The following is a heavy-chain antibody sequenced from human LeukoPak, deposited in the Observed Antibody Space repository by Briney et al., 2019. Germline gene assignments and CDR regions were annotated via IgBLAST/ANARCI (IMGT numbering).Heavy chain of an antibody. CDR1: GFTLRSYT. V-gene: IGHV3-21*04. CDR2: IGISSNKI. D-gene: IGHD2-21*01. CDR3: AKSDCGSDGCKLLNY. J-gene: IGHJ4*02. Sequence: GGSLRLSCAASGFTLRSYTMNWVRQAPGKGLEWVSSIGISSNKIYYADSVKGRFIISRDNAKNSVYLQMNSLRAEDTAVYYCAKSDCGSDGCKLLNYWGQGTLVTASS.